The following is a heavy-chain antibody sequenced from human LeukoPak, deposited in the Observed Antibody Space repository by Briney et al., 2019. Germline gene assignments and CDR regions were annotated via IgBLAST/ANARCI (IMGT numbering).Heavy chain of an antibody. D-gene: IGHD3-22*01. CDR2: INTNGST. CDR3: ARVGSGYYPVED. CDR1: GGSISSGSNY. Sequence: NPSQTLSLSCTVSGGSISSGSNYWSCIRQPAGKGLEWIGRINTNGSTNSNPSLNSRASISVDTTKNQFSLKLSSVTAADTAVYYCARVGSGYYPVEDWGQGTLVTVSS. V-gene: IGHV4-61*02. J-gene: IGHJ4*02.